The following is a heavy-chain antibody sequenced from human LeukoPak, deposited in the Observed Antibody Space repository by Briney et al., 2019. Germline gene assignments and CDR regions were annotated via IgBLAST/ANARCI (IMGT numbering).Heavy chain of an antibody. CDR1: GGSFSGYF. Sequence: PSETLSLTCAVFGGSFSGYFWSWIRQPPGKGLEWIGEINESGSTYYNPSLKSRVTISVDRSKNQFSLKLSSVTAADTAVYYCARDRHQQLAPSDAFDIWGQGTMVTVSS. CDR2: INESGST. D-gene: IGHD6-13*01. V-gene: IGHV4-34*01. CDR3: ARDRHQQLAPSDAFDI. J-gene: IGHJ3*02.